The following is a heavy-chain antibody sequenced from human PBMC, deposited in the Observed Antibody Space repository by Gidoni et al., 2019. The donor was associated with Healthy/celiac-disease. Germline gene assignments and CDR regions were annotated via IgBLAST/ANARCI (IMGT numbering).Heavy chain of an antibody. V-gene: IGHV3-33*01. CDR2: IWYDGSNK. D-gene: IGHD3-10*01. J-gene: IGHJ4*02. CDR3: ARDPGDDFTMVRGPFDY. CDR1: GFTFRRYG. Sequence: QVQLVESGGGVVQPGRSLRLSCAASGFTFRRYGMHWVRQAPGKGLEWVAVIWYDGSNKYYEDSVKGRFTISRDNSKNTLYLQMNSMRAEDTAVYYCARDPGDDFTMVRGPFDYWGQGTLVTVSS.